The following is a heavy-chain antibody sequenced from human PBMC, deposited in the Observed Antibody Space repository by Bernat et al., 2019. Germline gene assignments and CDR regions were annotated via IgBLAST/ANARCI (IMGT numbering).Heavy chain of an antibody. V-gene: IGHV3-74*03. CDR3: VRDREAGWLDP. CDR2: IKSDGSFT. D-gene: IGHD1-26*01. CDR1: GFTLSDYW. Sequence: EVQLVESGGGLVQPGGSLRLSCAASGFTLSDYWMHWVRQLPGKGLVWVSLIKSDGSFTTYADSVKGRFTISRDNAKNTLYLQMNSLGAEDTAVYYCVRDREAGWLDPWGQGTLVTVSS. J-gene: IGHJ5*02.